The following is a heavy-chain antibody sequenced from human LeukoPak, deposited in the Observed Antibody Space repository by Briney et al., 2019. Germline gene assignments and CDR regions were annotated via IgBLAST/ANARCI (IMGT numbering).Heavy chain of an antibody. V-gene: IGHV1-58*02. J-gene: IGHJ5*02. CDR2: IVVGSVNT. CDR3: AADLLDCSGGSCYSPRFP. Sequence: SVKVSCKASGFTFTISAMRWVRQARGQRLEWTGWIVVGSVNTNYAQKFQERVTITRDMSTSTAYMELSSLRSEDTAVYYCAADLLDCSGGSCYSPRFPRGQGTLVTVSS. CDR1: GFTFTISA. D-gene: IGHD2-15*01.